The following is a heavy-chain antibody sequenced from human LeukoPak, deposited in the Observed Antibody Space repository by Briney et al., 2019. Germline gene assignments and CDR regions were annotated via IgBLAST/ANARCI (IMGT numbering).Heavy chain of an antibody. CDR1: GYTLTELS. CDR3: ARGNQAAAGFLLDY. CDR2: FDPEDGET. D-gene: IGHD6-13*01. J-gene: IGHJ4*02. V-gene: IGHV1-24*01. Sequence: GASVKVSCKVSGYTLTELSMHWVRQAPGKGLEWMGGFDPEDGETIYAQKFQGRVTMTEDTSTDTAYMELSSLRSEDTAVYYCARGNQAAAGFLLDYWGQGTLVTVSS.